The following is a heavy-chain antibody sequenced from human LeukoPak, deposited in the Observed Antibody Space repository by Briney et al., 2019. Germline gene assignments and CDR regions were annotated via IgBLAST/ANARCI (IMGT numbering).Heavy chain of an antibody. CDR3: ARERGSGWSRSFDY. CDR2: ISSSSSYI. V-gene: IGHV3-21*01. J-gene: IGHJ4*02. Sequence: NPGGSLRLSCAASGFTFSSYAMSWVRQAPGKGLEWVSCISSSSSYIYYADSVKGRFTISRDNAKNSLYLQMNSLRAEDTAVYYCARERGSGWSRSFDYWGQGTLVTVSS. CDR1: GFTFSSYA. D-gene: IGHD6-19*01.